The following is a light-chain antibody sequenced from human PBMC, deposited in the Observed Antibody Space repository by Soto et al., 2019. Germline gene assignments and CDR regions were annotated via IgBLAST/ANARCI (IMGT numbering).Light chain of an antibody. Sequence: EIVLTQSPGTLSLSPGERATLSCRASQSVSSSYLAWFQQKPGQAPRLLIYDASRRATGIPDRFSGSGSGTDFTLTISRLEPEGFAVYYCQQYGSSPRTFGQGTKVDIK. CDR3: QQYGSSPRT. V-gene: IGKV3-20*01. J-gene: IGKJ1*01. CDR2: DAS. CDR1: QSVSSSY.